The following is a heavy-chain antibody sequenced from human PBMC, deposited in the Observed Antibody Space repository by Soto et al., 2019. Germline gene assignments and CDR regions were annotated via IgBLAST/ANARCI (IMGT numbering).Heavy chain of an antibody. CDR2: ISSNGGST. J-gene: IGHJ4*02. CDR1: GFTFSSYA. CDR3: ARDGLDGVLLFDY. V-gene: IGHV3-64*01. D-gene: IGHD1-1*01. Sequence: GGSLRLSCAASGFTFSSYAMHWVRQAPGKGLEYVSAISSNGGSTYYANSVKGRFTISRDNSKNTLYLQMGSLRAEDMAVYYCARDGLDGVLLFDYWGQGTLVTVSS.